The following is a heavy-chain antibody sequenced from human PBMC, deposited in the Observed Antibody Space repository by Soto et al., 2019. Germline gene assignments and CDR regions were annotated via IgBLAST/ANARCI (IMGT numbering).Heavy chain of an antibody. CDR2: MNPNSGNT. V-gene: IGHV1-8*01. J-gene: IGHJ6*02. CDR1: GYTFTSYD. Sequence: QVQLVQSGAEVKKPGASVKVSCKASGYTFTSYDINWVRQATGQGLEWMGWMNPNSGNTGYAQKFQGRVTMTRNTSISTAYMELSSLRSDDTAVYYCARARIVVVPAEYYYYGMDVWGQGTTVTVSS. D-gene: IGHD2-2*01. CDR3: ARARIVVVPAEYYYYGMDV.